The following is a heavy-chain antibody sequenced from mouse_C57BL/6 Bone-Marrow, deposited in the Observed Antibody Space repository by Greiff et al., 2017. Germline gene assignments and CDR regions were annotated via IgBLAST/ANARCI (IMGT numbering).Heavy chain of an antibody. D-gene: IGHD2-3*01. CDR2: IDPENGDT. Sequence: VQLQQSGAELVRPGASVKLSCTASGFNIKDDYMHWVKQRPEQGLEWIGWIDPENGDTEYASKVQGKGTITADTSSNTAYLQLSSLTSEDTAVYYSTTDDGYYPYWGQGTLVTVSA. CDR1: GFNIKDDY. CDR3: TTDDGYYPY. V-gene: IGHV14-4*01. J-gene: IGHJ3*01.